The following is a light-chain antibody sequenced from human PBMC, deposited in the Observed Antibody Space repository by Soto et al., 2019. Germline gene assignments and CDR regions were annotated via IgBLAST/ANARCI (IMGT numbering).Light chain of an antibody. CDR1: SSDVGAHNF. J-gene: IGLJ1*01. V-gene: IGLV2-8*01. CDR2: EVS. Sequence: QSVLTQPPSASGSPGQSVTISCTGTSSDVGAHNFVSWHQQHLGKAPKLMIYEVSKRPSGVPDRFSGSKSGNTASLTVSGLQPEDEADYYCSSYAGSNNYVFGTGTKVTVL. CDR3: SSYAGSNNYV.